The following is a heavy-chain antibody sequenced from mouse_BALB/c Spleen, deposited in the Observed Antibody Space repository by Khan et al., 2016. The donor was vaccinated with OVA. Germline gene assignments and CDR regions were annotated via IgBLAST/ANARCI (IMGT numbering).Heavy chain of an antibody. Sequence: QVQLKQSGPGLVAPSQSLSITCTVSGFSLTSYGVHWVRQPPGKGLEWLGVIWAGGSTNYNSALMSRLSISKDNSKSQVFLKMNSRQTDDTAMYYCARLEDRWGQGTTLTVSS. CDR3: ARLEDR. V-gene: IGHV2-9*02. J-gene: IGHJ2*01. CDR1: GFSLTSYG. CDR2: IWAGGST.